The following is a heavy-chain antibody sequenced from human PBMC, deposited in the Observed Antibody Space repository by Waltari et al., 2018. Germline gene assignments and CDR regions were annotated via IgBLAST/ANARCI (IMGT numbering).Heavy chain of an antibody. CDR2: IKQDGSEK. V-gene: IGHV3-7*01. Sequence: EVQLVESGGGLVQPGGSLRLSCAASGFTFSSYWMSWVRQAPGKGLEWVANIKQDGSEKYYLDSVKGRFTISRDNAKNSLYLQMNSLRAEDTAVYYCARDGGSSSLGYWGQGTLVTVSS. J-gene: IGHJ4*02. CDR1: GFTFSSYW. D-gene: IGHD6-6*01. CDR3: ARDGGSSSLGY.